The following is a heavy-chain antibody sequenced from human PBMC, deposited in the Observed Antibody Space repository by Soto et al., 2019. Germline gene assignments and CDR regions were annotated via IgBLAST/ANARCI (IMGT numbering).Heavy chain of an antibody. D-gene: IGHD3-3*01. CDR1: GFTFGTVA. CDR3: AKERSSRFLSGLYFDF. V-gene: IGHV3-23*01. CDR2: IAIASFDS. J-gene: IGHJ4*02. Sequence: EVQLLESGGGLVQPGGSLRLSCVASGFTFGTVAMTWVRQAPGKGLEWVSSIAIASFDSYYAPSVKGRFTTSRDDSKKTLYLQMQSPRADDTAVYSYAKERSSRFLSGLYFDFLGPGSLVTVSS.